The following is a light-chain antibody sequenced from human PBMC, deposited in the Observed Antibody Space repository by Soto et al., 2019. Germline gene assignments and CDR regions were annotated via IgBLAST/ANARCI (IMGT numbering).Light chain of an antibody. CDR1: ESVRTN. Sequence: ERVMTQSPATLSVSPGERATLSCRASESVRTNLAWYQQRPGQSPRLLIYGASTRASGVPARFSGSGSGTEFTFTISSLQSEDFAVYYCQQYNSWPPSITFGQGTRLEIK. CDR3: QQYNSWPPSIT. V-gene: IGKV3-15*01. J-gene: IGKJ5*01. CDR2: GAS.